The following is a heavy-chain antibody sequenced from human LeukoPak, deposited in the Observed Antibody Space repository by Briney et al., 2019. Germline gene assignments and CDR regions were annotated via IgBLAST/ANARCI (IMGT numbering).Heavy chain of an antibody. V-gene: IGHV4-4*07. CDR2: IYTSGST. J-gene: IGHJ4*02. Sequence: SETLSLTRTVSGGSISSYYWSWIRQPAGKGLEWIGRIYTSGSTNYNPSLKSRVTMSVDTSKNQFSLKLSSVTAADTAVYYCARDRFEVGATTYFDYWGQGTLVTVSS. D-gene: IGHD1-26*01. CDR3: ARDRFEVGATTYFDY. CDR1: GGSISSYY.